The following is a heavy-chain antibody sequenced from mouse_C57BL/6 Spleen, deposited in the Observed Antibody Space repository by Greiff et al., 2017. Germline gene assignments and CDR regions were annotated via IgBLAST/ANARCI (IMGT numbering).Heavy chain of an antibody. CDR3: TFDYDGPAMDY. J-gene: IGHJ4*01. D-gene: IGHD2-4*01. CDR2: IDPENGDT. V-gene: IGHV14-4*01. Sequence: EVQLVESGAELVRPGASVKLSCTASGFNIKDDYMHWVKQRPEQGLEWIGWIDPENGDTEYASKFQGKATITADTSSNTAYLQLSSLTSEDTAVYYCTFDYDGPAMDYWGQGTSVTVSS. CDR1: GFNIKDDY.